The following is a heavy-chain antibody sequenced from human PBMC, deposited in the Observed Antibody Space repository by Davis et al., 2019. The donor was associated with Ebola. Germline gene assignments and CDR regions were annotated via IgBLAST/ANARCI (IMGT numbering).Heavy chain of an antibody. J-gene: IGHJ4*02. CDR1: RFTFSSYG. CDR3: ARVGIAAAGTHY. V-gene: IGHV3-33*01. D-gene: IGHD6-13*01. CDR2: IWYDGSNK. Sequence: GRSLTLSCAASRFTFSSYGMHWVRQAPGKGLEWVAVIWYDGSNKYYADSVKGRFTISRDNSKNTLYLKRNRLRDEDTAVYYCARVGIAAAGTHYWSQGTLVTVSS.